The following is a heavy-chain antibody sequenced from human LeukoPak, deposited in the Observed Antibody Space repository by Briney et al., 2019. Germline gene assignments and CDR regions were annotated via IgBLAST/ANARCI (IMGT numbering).Heavy chain of an antibody. D-gene: IGHD3-22*01. CDR3: ARSIPMYYYDSSGPPGY. J-gene: IGHJ4*02. Sequence: SETLSLTCSVSDYSINSGYYWGWIRQPPGKGLEWIGSLHHSGSTYNNPSLKSRVTMSVDTSKKQFSLKLSSVTAADTAVYYCARSIPMYYYDSSGPPGYWGQGTLVTVSS. CDR1: DYSINSGYY. CDR2: LHHSGST. V-gene: IGHV4-38-2*02.